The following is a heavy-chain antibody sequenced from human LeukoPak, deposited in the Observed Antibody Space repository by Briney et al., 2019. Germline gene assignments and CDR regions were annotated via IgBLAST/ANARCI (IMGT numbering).Heavy chain of an antibody. D-gene: IGHD2-2*01. Sequence: PSETLSLTCTVSGGSISSSSYYWGWVRQPPGKGLEWIGSSYYSGSTYYNPSLKSRVTISVDTSKNQFSLKLSSVTAADTAVYYCARDVPYCSSTSCYAPWFDPWGQGTLVTVSS. CDR2: SYYSGST. CDR3: ARDVPYCSSTSCYAPWFDP. CDR1: GGSISSSSYY. V-gene: IGHV4-39*07. J-gene: IGHJ5*02.